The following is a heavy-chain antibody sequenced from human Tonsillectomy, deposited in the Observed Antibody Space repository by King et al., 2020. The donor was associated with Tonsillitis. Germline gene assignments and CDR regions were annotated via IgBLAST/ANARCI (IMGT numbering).Heavy chain of an antibody. CDR1: GFTFSAYA. V-gene: IGHV3-23*04. CDR3: ASHYDFRSGSAHGFFDL. J-gene: IGHJ2*01. Sequence: VQLVESGGGLVQPGGSLRLSCAGSGFTFSAYAMSWVRQAPGKGLEWGSAISGGGGSTYYADSVKGRFTISRDNSKNTQSLLMDNLRAGDTAVYYCASHYDFRSGSAHGFFDLWGRGTLVTVSS. D-gene: IGHD3-3*01. CDR2: ISGGGGST.